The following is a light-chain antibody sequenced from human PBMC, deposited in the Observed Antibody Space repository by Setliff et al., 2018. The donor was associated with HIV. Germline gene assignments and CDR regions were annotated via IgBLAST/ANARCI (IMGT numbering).Light chain of an antibody. J-gene: IGLJ1*01. CDR2: EVS. CDR3: CSYAGSSTLV. V-gene: IGLV2-23*02. CDR1: SSDVGSYNL. Sequence: LTQPASVSGSPGQSITISCTGTSSDVGSYNLVSWYQQHPGKAPKLMIYEVSKRPSGVSNRFSGSKSGNTASLTISGLQAEDEAGYYCCSYAGSSTLVFGIGTKVTVL.